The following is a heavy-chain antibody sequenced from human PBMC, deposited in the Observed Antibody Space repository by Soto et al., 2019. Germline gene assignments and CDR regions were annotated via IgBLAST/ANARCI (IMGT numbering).Heavy chain of an antibody. J-gene: IGHJ4*02. Sequence: PGGSLRLCCAASGFTFSNAWLSWVRQAPGKGLEWVGRIKSKTDGGTTDYTAPVKGRFTISRDDSKNTLYLQMNSLKIEDTAVYYCTTGSTSTKNYWGQGTPVTVSS. V-gene: IGHV3-15*01. CDR2: IKSKTDGGTT. D-gene: IGHD6-6*01. CDR1: GFTFSNAW. CDR3: TTGSTSTKNY.